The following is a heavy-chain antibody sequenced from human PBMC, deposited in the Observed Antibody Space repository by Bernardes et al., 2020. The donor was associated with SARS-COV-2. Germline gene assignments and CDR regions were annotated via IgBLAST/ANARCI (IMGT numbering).Heavy chain of an antibody. J-gene: IGHJ4*02. D-gene: IGHD1-26*01. CDR3: WRHGKWELPSDY. CDR2: IYYSGST. CDR1: GGSISSLAYH. Sequence: SETLSLTCSVSGGSISSLAYHWGWVRQSPGKGLEWIASIYYSGSTYYNPSLKSRVSISVDTSKSQFSLKLSSVTVADTAVYYCWRHGKWELPSDYWGQGSQVTGSS. V-gene: IGHV4-39*01.